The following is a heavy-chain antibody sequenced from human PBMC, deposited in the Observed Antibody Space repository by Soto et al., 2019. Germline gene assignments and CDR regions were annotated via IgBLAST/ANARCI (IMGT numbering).Heavy chain of an antibody. D-gene: IGHD6-6*01. Sequence: SGTLSLTCSVSGDSISSRGNYWAWIGQHPGKGLEWIGCIYSTRGTSYNPPLKSKLTMSVDTSKKQFSLKLSSVTAGDTAIYYCATTKDSISSLDYWGQGILVTASS. J-gene: IGHJ4*02. CDR2: IYSTRGT. CDR3: ATTKDSISSLDY. V-gene: IGHV4-31*01. CDR1: GDSISSRGNY.